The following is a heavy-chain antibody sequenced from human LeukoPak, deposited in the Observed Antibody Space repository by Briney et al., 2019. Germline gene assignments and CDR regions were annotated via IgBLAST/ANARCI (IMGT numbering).Heavy chain of an antibody. J-gene: IGHJ6*03. V-gene: IGHV4-39*01. CDR1: GFTFSSYA. CDR2: IYYSGST. D-gene: IGHD3-10*01. Sequence: GSLRLSCAASGFTFSSYAMSWVRQPPGKGLEWIGSIYYSGSTYYNPSLKSRVTISVDTSKNQFSLKLSSVTAADTAVYYCARHSMVRGAARPYMDVWGKGTTVTVSS. CDR3: ARHSMVRGAARPYMDV.